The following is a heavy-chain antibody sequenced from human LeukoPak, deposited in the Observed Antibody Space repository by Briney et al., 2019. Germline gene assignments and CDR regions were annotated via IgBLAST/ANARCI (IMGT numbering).Heavy chain of an antibody. J-gene: IGHJ5*02. CDR1: GFTFSSYA. CDR2: ISYDGSNK. CDR3: ARGGPRQTFDP. Sequence: PGGSPRLPCAASGFTFSSYAMHWVRQAPGKGLEWVAVISYDGSNKYYADSVKGRFTISRDNSKNTLYLQMNSLRAEDTAVYYCARGGPRQTFDPWGQGTLVTVSS. V-gene: IGHV3-30*04.